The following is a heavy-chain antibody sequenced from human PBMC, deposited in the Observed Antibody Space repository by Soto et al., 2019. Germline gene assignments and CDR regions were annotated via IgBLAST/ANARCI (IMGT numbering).Heavy chain of an antibody. CDR3: ASDIVAASDSYGLDV. J-gene: IGHJ6*02. D-gene: IGHD1-26*01. V-gene: IGHV3-33*01. CDR1: GFTFSNYG. Sequence: PXVSLRLSCAASGFTFSNYGMHWVRQAPGKGLEWVAIIWHDGNNKYYADSVRGRFIISRDNSKNRLYLQMNSLRAEDTAVYYCASDIVAASDSYGLDVWGQGTPVTVSS. CDR2: IWHDGNNK.